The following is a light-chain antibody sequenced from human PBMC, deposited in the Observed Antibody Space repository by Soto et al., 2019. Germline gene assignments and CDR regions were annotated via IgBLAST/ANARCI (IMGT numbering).Light chain of an antibody. CDR3: QQRFSWPPI. V-gene: IGKV3-11*01. Sequence: EIGLTQSPATLSLSPGDRATLSCRASQSVSRYLAWYQQKPGQAPRLLIHDTSTRATGVPDTFSGSGSGTEFTLTISSLEPEDSAMYYCQQRFSWPPIFGGGTHVEIK. CDR1: QSVSRY. CDR2: DTS. J-gene: IGKJ4*01.